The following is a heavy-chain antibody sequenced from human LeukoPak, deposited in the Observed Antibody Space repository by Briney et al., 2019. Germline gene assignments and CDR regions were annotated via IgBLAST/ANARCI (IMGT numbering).Heavy chain of an antibody. Sequence: ASETLSLTCTVSGGSISSSSYYWGWIRQPPGKGLEWIGSIYYSGSTYYNPSLKSRVTISVDTSKNQFSLKLSSVTAADTAVYYCARPKTGVKARWYFDLWGRGTLVTVSS. J-gene: IGHJ2*01. V-gene: IGHV4-39*01. CDR2: IYYSGST. D-gene: IGHD7-27*01. CDR3: ARPKTGVKARWYFDL. CDR1: GGSISSSSYY.